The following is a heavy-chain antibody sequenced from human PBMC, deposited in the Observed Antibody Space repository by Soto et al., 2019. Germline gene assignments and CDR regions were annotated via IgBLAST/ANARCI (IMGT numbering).Heavy chain of an antibody. Sequence: GGPLGLSCAASGFTFSSYAMSWVRQAPGKGLEWVSAISGSGGSTYYADSVKGRFTISRDNSKNTLYLQMNSLRAEDTAVYYCAKDLVGSSWFRPAENWFDPWGQGTLVTVSS. J-gene: IGHJ5*02. D-gene: IGHD6-13*01. CDR2: ISGSGGST. CDR3: AKDLVGSSWFRPAENWFDP. CDR1: GFTFSSYA. V-gene: IGHV3-23*01.